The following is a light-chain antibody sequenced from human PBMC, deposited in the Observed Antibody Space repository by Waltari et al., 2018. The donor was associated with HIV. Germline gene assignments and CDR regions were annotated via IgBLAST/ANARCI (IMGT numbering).Light chain of an antibody. CDR3: QQLKSYPIT. CDR1: QGISSY. CDR2: AAS. V-gene: IGKV1-9*01. Sequence: DIRLTQSPSFLSASVGDRVTITCRASQGISSYLAWYQQKPEQAPKLLISAASTLQPGVPSRFSGSGFGTEFTLTISSLQPEDFATYDCQQLKSYPITFGQGTRLEIK. J-gene: IGKJ5*01.